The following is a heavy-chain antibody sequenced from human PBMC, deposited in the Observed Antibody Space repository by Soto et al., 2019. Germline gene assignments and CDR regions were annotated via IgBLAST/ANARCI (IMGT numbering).Heavy chain of an antibody. V-gene: IGHV4-4*07. D-gene: IGHD1-26*01. CDR1: GGSIRSYY. CDR2: IYTSGTT. J-gene: IGHJ6*02. CDR3: AREGASGFGMDV. Sequence: KPSDTLSLTCTVSGGSIRSYYWSWIRQPAGKPLEWVGRIYTSGTTNYNPSLKSRITMSVDTSKNQFSLNLSSVTAADTAVYYCAREGASGFGMDVWGQGTTVTVSS.